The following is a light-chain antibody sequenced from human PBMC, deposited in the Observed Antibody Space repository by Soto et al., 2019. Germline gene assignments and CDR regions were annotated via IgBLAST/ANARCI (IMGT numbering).Light chain of an antibody. J-gene: IGKJ1*01. CDR2: KVS. CDR1: EGLVFSDGNTY. V-gene: IGKV2-30*01. Sequence: DVVMTQSPLFLPVTLGQPASISCRSSEGLVFSDGNTYLSWLQQRPGQSPRRLIYKVSNRGSGVPDRFSGSGSGTDFTLEISRVEAEDVGLYYCVQGAHWPRTFGQGTKVDIK. CDR3: VQGAHWPRT.